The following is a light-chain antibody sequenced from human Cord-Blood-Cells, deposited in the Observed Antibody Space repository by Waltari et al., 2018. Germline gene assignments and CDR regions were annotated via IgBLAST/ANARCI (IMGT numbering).Light chain of an antibody. CDR2: AAS. CDR3: QQYYSYPRT. CDR1: QGISSY. V-gene: IGKV1-8*01. Sequence: AIRMTQSTSSFSASTGDRVTIPCRASQGISSYLAWYQQKPGKAPKLLIYAASNLQSGVPSRFSGSGSGTDFTLTISCLQSEDFATYYCQQYYSYPRTFGQGTKVEIK. J-gene: IGKJ1*01.